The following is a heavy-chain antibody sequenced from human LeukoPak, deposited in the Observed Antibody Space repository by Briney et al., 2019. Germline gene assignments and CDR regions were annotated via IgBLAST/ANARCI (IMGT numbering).Heavy chain of an antibody. J-gene: IGHJ4*02. Sequence: SETLSLTCAVYGGSFSGYYWSWIRQPPGKGLEWIGEINHSGSTNYNPSLKSRVTISVDTSKNQFSLKLSSVTAADTAVYYCARGRTVEITTAYCGGDCYSPMYYFDYWGQGTLVTVSS. D-gene: IGHD2-21*02. V-gene: IGHV4-34*01. CDR3: ARGRTVEITTAYCGGDCYSPMYYFDY. CDR1: GGSFSGYY. CDR2: INHSGST.